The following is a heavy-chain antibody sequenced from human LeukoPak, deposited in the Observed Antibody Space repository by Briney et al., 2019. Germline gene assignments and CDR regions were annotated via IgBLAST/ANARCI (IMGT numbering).Heavy chain of an antibody. CDR1: GGTFSSYA. D-gene: IGHD3-16*02. CDR2: IIPIFGTA. J-gene: IGHJ5*02. Sequence: SVKVSCKASGGTFSSYAISWVRQAPGQGLEWMGRIIPIFGTANYAQKFQGRVTITTDESTITAYMELSSLRSEDTAVYYCASEYYDYVWGSYRYDPWGQGTLVTVSS. V-gene: IGHV1-69*05. CDR3: ASEYYDYVWGSYRYDP.